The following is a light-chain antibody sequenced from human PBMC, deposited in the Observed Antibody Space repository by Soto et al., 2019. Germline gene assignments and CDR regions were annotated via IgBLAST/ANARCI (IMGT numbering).Light chain of an antibody. CDR3: QVWDIMTDNYV. J-gene: IGLJ1*01. CDR2: CDS. CDR1: NIGNKR. V-gene: IGLV3-21*04. Sequence: SSELTQPPSVSVAPEKTATITCGGNNIGNKRVHWYRQKPGQAPVLLISCDSDRPSGIPERFSGSNSENTATLTISRVEAGDEADYYCQVWDIMTDNYVFGSGTKVTVL.